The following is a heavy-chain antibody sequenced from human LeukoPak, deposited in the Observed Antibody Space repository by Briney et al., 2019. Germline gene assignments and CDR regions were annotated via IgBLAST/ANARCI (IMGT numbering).Heavy chain of an antibody. CDR2: VFYNGKT. CDR3: ARIFDS. Sequence: SETLSLACSVSGYSVSSSGYYWGWIRQSPGTGLEWIGDVFYNGKTNYNPSLRSRVTISIDTSRNQFSLRLTSVTAADTAVYYCARIFDSWGQGTLVTVSS. J-gene: IGHJ4*02. V-gene: IGHV4-39*07. CDR1: GYSVSSSGYY.